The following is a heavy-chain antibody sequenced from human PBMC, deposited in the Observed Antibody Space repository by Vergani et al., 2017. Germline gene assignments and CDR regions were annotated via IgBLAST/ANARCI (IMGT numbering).Heavy chain of an antibody. CDR1: GFPFSTYG. CDR3: VKDHPVFDE. CDR2: IQKDGIDK. J-gene: IGHJ4*02. V-gene: IGHV3-30*02. Sequence: VELVESGGGLVQPGGSLRLSCAASGFPFSTYGMHWVRQSPGKGLEWVAFIQKDGIDKFYADSVRGRFTISRDISKNTLYLEMNSLSAEDTALYYCVKDHPVFDEWGRGTLVSVS.